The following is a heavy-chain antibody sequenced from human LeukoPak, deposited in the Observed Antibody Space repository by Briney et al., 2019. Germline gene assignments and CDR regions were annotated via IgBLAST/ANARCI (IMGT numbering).Heavy chain of an antibody. V-gene: IGHV1-2*04. CDR1: GYSFTTYG. D-gene: IGHD3-10*01. J-gene: IGHJ5*02. CDR2: INPNSGGT. CDR3: ARDRGSWFDP. Sequence: ASVKVSCKASGYSFTTYGISWVRQAPGQGLEWMGWINPNSGGTNYAQKFQGWVTMTRDTSISTAYMELSRLRSDDTAVYYCARDRGSWFDPWGQGTLVTVSS.